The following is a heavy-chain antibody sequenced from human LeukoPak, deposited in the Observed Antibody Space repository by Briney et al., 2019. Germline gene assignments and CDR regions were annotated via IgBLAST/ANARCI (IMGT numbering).Heavy chain of an antibody. D-gene: IGHD2-2*01. CDR3: ARYCSSTSCYRWFDP. Sequence: PSETLSLTCAVSGGSISSGGYSWSWIRQPPGKGLEWIGYIHHSGSTYYNPSLKSRVTISVDRSKNQFSLKLSSVTAADTAAYYCARYCSSTSCYRWFDPWGQGTLVTVSS. CDR1: GGSISSGGYS. V-gene: IGHV4-30-2*01. CDR2: IHHSGST. J-gene: IGHJ5*02.